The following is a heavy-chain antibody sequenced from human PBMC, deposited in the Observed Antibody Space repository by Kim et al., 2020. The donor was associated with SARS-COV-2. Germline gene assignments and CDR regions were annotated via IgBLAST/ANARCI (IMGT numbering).Heavy chain of an antibody. CDR1: GGSISSSSYY. Sequence: SETLSLTCTVSGGSISSSSYYWGWIRQPPGKGLEWIGSIYYSGSTYYNPSLKSRVTISVDTSKNQFSLKLSSVTAADTAVYYCARQKRGIVVVPAAMPPTDVWGQGTTVTVSS. V-gene: IGHV4-39*01. D-gene: IGHD2-2*01. CDR3: ARQKRGIVVVPAAMPPTDV. CDR2: IYYSGST. J-gene: IGHJ6*02.